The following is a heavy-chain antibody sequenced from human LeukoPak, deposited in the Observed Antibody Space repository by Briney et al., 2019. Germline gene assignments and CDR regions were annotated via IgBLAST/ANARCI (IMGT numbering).Heavy chain of an antibody. Sequence: GGSLRLSCAASGFTFSSYWMSWVRQAPGKGLECVANIKEDGSEEYYVDSVKGRFSISRDNAKNSLYLQMNSLRAEDAAVYYCARDWLAGNPYHAFDLWGKGTMVTVSS. CDR1: GFTFSSYW. CDR2: IKEDGSEE. CDR3: ARDWLAGNPYHAFDL. D-gene: IGHD3-22*01. V-gene: IGHV3-7*01. J-gene: IGHJ3*01.